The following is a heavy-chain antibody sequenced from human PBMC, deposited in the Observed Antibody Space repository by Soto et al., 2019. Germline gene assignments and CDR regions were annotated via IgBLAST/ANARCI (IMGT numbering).Heavy chain of an antibody. Sequence: PSETLSLTCTVSGGSISSGGYYWSWIRQHPGKGLEWIGYIYYSGSTYYNPSLKSRVTISVDTSKNQFSLKLSSVTAADTAVYNCARVNYYDSSGYPGYFDYWGQGTLVTV. CDR3: ARVNYYDSSGYPGYFDY. J-gene: IGHJ4*02. CDR1: GGSISSGGYY. D-gene: IGHD3-22*01. CDR2: IYYSGST. V-gene: IGHV4-31*03.